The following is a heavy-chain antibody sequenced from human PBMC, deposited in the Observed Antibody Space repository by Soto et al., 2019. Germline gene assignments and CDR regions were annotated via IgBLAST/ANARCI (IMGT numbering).Heavy chain of an antibody. D-gene: IGHD6-19*01. CDR3: AKDRSSGWQFYYFDY. CDR1: GFTVSSNY. Sequence: PGGSLRLSCAASGFTVSSNYMSWVRQAPGKGLEWVSVIYSGGSTYYADSVKGRFTISRDNSKNTLYLQMNSLRAEDTAVYYCAKDRSSGWQFYYFDYWGQGTLVTVSS. V-gene: IGHV3-66*01. CDR2: IYSGGST. J-gene: IGHJ4*02.